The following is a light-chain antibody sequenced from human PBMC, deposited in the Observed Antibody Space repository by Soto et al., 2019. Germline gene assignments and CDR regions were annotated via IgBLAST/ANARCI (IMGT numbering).Light chain of an antibody. Sequence: EMVMTQSPATLSVSPGERATLSCRASQSVSNNLAWYQQKPGQAPRLLIYGASTRATGIPARFSGSGSGTEFTLTISSLQSEDFAVYYCQQYGSSPRTCGQGNKVDIK. V-gene: IGKV3-15*01. CDR3: QQYGSSPRT. CDR1: QSVSNN. CDR2: GAS. J-gene: IGKJ1*01.